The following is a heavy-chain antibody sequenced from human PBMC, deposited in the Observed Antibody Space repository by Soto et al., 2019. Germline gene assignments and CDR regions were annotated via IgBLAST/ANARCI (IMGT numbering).Heavy chain of an antibody. CDR1: GGSISSYY. V-gene: IGHV4-59*01. CDR2: IYYSGST. J-gene: IGHJ4*02. D-gene: IGHD6-19*01. Sequence: QVQLQESGPGLVKPSEALSLTCTVSGGSISSYYWSWIRQPPGKGLEWIGYIYYSGSTNYNPSLKSRVTIAADTSKNQFSLKRSSLTAADTAVYYCARAWQYSSGFFDYWGQGTLVTVSS. CDR3: ARAWQYSSGFFDY.